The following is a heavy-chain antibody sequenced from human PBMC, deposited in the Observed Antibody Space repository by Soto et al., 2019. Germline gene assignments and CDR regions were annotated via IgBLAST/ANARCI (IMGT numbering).Heavy chain of an antibody. Sequence: PGGSLRLSCTASGFTFGDYAMSWVRQAPGKGLEWVGFIRSKAYGGTTEYAASVRGRFTISRDDSKSIAYLQMNSLKTEDTAVYYCTREGIFGYGNYSSYGMNVWGQGTTVTLFS. D-gene: IGHD5-18*01. CDR3: TREGIFGYGNYSSYGMNV. CDR2: IRSKAYGGTT. CDR1: GFTFGDYA. V-gene: IGHV3-49*04. J-gene: IGHJ6*02.